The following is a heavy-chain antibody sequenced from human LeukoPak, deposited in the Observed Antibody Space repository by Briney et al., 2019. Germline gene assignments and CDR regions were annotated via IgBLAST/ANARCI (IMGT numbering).Heavy chain of an antibody. CDR3: ARDIGGYFDY. V-gene: IGHV4-59*12. Sequence: PSETLSLTCTVSGGSIGSYYWSWIRQPPGKGLEWIGYIYYSGSTNYNPSLKSRVTISVDTSKNQFSLKLRSVTAADTAVYYCARDIGGYFDYWGQGTLVTVSS. J-gene: IGHJ4*02. D-gene: IGHD2-15*01. CDR2: IYYSGST. CDR1: GGSIGSYY.